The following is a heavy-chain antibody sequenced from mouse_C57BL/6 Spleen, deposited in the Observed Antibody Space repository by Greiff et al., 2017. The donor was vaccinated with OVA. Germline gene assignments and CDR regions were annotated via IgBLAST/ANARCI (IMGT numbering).Heavy chain of an antibody. V-gene: IGHV1-69*01. D-gene: IGHD2-10*01. J-gene: IGHJ2*01. CDR1: GYTFTSYW. CDR3: ARQGEAYFFDY. Sequence: VQLQQPGAELVMPGASVKLSCKASGYTFTSYWMHWVKQRPGQGLEWIGEIDPSDSYTNYNQKFKGKSTLTVDKSSSTAYMQLSSRTSEDSAVYYCARQGEAYFFDYWGQGTTLTVSS. CDR2: IDPSDSYT.